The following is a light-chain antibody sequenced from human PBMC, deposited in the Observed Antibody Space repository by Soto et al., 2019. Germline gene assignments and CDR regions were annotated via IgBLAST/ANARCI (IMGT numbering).Light chain of an antibody. Sequence: DIQMTQSPSSLSASVGDRVTFSCRASRGINTDLAWYQQKPGKNPKLLIFAASTLHSGVPSRFSGSGSGTDYTLSIGSLQPEDVATYYCQQYDRAPLTFGPGTKVDIK. CDR1: RGINTD. CDR2: AAS. J-gene: IGKJ3*01. V-gene: IGKV1-27*01. CDR3: QQYDRAPLT.